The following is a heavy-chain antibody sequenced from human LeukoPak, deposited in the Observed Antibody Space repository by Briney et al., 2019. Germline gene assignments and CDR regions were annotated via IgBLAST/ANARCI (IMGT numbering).Heavy chain of an antibody. J-gene: IGHJ5*02. Sequence: GASVKVSCKASGYTFTSYGISWVRQAPGQGLEWMGWISAYNGNTNYAQKLQGRVTMTTDTSTSTAYMELRSLRSDDTAVYYCASFHRDFVRRTWFDPWGQGTLVTVSS. CDR2: ISAYNGNT. CDR1: GYTFTSYG. V-gene: IGHV1-18*01. D-gene: IGHD3-10*01. CDR3: ASFHRDFVRRTWFDP.